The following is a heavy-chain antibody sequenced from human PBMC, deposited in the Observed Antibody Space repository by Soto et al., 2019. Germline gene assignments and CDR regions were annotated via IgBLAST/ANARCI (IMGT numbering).Heavy chain of an antibody. CDR3: ARAHLYYDYVWGSYRQTAFDY. Sequence: GGSLRLSCAASGFTFSSYSMNWVRQAPGKGLEWVSYISSSSSTIYYADSVKGRFTISRDNAKNSLYLQMNSLRDEDTAVYYCARAHLYYDYVWGSYRQTAFDYWGQGTLVTVSS. J-gene: IGHJ4*02. CDR1: GFTFSSYS. D-gene: IGHD3-16*02. V-gene: IGHV3-48*02. CDR2: ISSSSSTI.